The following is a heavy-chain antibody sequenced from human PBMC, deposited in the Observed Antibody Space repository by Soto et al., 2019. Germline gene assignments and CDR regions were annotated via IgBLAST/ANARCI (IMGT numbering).Heavy chain of an antibody. CDR3: ASTNAGIVVADYFDY. J-gene: IGHJ4*02. V-gene: IGHV3-30*03. Sequence: GRSLRLSWAGSAGRPSSHRMHSARQAPGKCLEWVTVISYNGNNMYYADSVKGRFTISRDNSKNTLFLQMNSLRAEDTAVYYCASTNAGIVVADYFDYWGQGT. CDR1: AGRPSSHR. D-gene: IGHD6-19*01. CDR2: ISYNGNNM.